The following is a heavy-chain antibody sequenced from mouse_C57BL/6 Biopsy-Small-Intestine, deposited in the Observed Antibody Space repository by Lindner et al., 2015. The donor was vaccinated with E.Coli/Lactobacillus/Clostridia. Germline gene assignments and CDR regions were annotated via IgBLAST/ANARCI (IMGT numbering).Heavy chain of an antibody. Sequence: SVKVSCKASGYSFSGNFINWVRQAPGQGLQWMGSTNAHNGGTTSPQRFLGRVTMTRDTSTSTAYMELSGLTSDDTAVYYCARGEGVSTYYYGVDVWGQGTSVTVSS. CDR2: TNAHNGGT. J-gene: IGHJ4*01. CDR3: ARGEGVSTYYYGVDV. D-gene: IGHD5-1*01. V-gene: IGHV1S61*01. CDR1: GYSFSGNF.